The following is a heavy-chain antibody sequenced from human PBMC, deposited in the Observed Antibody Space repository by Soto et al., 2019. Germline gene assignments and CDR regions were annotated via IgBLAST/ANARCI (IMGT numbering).Heavy chain of an antibody. CDR3: ARGPRIAAAGPVYYYYYGMDV. J-gene: IGHJ6*02. CDR1: GGSVSSGSYY. Sequence: PSETLSLTCTVSGGSVSSGSYYWSWIRQPPGKGLEWIGYIYYSGSTNYNPSLKSRVTISVDTSKNQFSLKLSSVTAADTAVYYCARGPRIAAAGPVYYYYYGMDVWGQGTTVTVSS. V-gene: IGHV4-61*01. CDR2: IYYSGST. D-gene: IGHD6-13*01.